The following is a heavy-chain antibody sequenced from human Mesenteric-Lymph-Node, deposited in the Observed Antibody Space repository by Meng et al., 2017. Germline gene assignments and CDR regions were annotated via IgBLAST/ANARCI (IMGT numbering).Heavy chain of an antibody. CDR1: GGAFRDYY. D-gene: IGHD3-10*01. CDR3: ARRGPSGNFSP. Sequence: QVQLDEGGAGLLKPPETLARSCGVCGGAFRDYYWTWSRPPPGKGLEWIGEIDHRGNTKYNPSLKSRVTISLDTSKKQFSLKVSSVTAADSAVYYCARRGPSGNFSPWSQGALVTVSS. V-gene: IGHV4-34*01. CDR2: IDHRGNT. J-gene: IGHJ5*02.